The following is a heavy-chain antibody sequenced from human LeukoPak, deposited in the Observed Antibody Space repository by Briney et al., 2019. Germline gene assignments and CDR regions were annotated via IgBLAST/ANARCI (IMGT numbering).Heavy chain of an antibody. CDR2: IKGTGLTT. CDR3: ARAGELRYMDV. V-gene: IGHV3-11*04. CDR1: GFIFSDYY. J-gene: IGHJ6*03. Sequence: GGSLRLSCAASGFIFSDYYMSWIRQAPGKGLEWVSTIKGTGLTTYYADSVKGRFTISRDNAKNSLFLQMSSLRVDDTAIYYCARAGELRYMDVWGKGTAVTVSS. D-gene: IGHD3-16*01.